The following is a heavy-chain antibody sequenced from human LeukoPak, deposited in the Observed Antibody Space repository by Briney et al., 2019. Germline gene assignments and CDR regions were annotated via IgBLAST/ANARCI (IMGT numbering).Heavy chain of an antibody. CDR1: GGSFSGYY. CDR2: INHSGST. D-gene: IGHD3-10*01. CDR3: ARGGPGGSGSYYNPRYYGMDV. V-gene: IGHV4-34*01. Sequence: SETLSLTCAVYGGSFSGYYWSWIRQPPGKGLEWIGEINHSGSTNYNPSLKSRVTISVDTSKNQLSLKLSSVTAADTAVYYCARGGPGGSGSYYNPRYYGMDVWGKGTTVTVSS. J-gene: IGHJ6*04.